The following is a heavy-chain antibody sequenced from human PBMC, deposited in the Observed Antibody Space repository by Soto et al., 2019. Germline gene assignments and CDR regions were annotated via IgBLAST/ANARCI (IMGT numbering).Heavy chain of an antibody. CDR3: ARLNLYYYDSSGYYPESNWFDP. CDR1: GGSISSSSYY. CDR2: IYYSGST. J-gene: IGHJ5*02. V-gene: IGHV4-39*01. D-gene: IGHD3-22*01. Sequence: SETLSLTCTVSGGSISSSSYYWGWIRQPPGKGLEWIGSIYYSGSTYYNPSLKSRVTISVDTSKNQFSLKLSSVTAADTAVYYCARLNLYYYDSSGYYPESNWFDPWGQGTLVTVSS.